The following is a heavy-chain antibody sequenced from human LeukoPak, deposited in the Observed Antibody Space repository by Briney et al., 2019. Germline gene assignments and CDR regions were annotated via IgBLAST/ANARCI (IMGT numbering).Heavy chain of an antibody. D-gene: IGHD1-20*01. Sequence: GGSLRLSCAASGFTFSSYAMSWVRQAPGKGLEWVSAISGSGGSTYYADSVKGRFTISRDNSKNTLYLQMSSLQTEDTAIYYCTTDNTMITGTTRVSSFWGQGTLVTVSS. CDR1: GFTFSSYA. CDR3: TTDNTMITGTTRVSSF. CDR2: ISGSGGST. J-gene: IGHJ4*02. V-gene: IGHV3-23*01.